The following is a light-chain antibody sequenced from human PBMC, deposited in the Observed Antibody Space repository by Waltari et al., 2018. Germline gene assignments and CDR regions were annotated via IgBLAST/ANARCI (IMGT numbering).Light chain of an antibody. CDR3: QTGGHGTWV. CDR1: SGHSSNI. J-gene: IGLJ3*02. V-gene: IGLV4-69*01. Sequence: QLVLTQSPSASASLGASVKLTCTLDSGHSSNIVAWLQQQPEKGPRYLMKINSDGSHSKGDGIPDRFSGSGSGAERYLTISSVQSEDEADYYCQTGGHGTWVFGGGTKLTVL. CDR2: INSDGSH.